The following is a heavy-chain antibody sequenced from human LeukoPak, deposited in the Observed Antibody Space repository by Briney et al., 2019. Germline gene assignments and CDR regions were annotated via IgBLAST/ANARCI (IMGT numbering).Heavy chain of an antibody. V-gene: IGHV3-9*01. D-gene: IGHD5-18*01. J-gene: IGHJ4*02. CDR2: ISWNSGSI. CDR1: GFTFDDYA. CDR3: ARARRMGIQQWLQYADY. Sequence: PGGSLRLSCAASGFTFDDYAMHWVRQAPGKGLEWVSGISWNSGSIGYADSVKGRFTISRDNAKNSLYLQMNSLRAEDTALYCCARARRMGIQQWLQYADYWGQGTLVTVSS.